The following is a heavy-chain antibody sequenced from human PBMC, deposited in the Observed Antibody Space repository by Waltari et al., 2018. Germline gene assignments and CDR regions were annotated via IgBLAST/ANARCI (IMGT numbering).Heavy chain of an antibody. D-gene: IGHD6-6*01. CDR3: ARGLGSSSSYYYYYYMDV. V-gene: IGHV4-39*07. CDR1: GGSISSSSYY. Sequence: QLQLQESGPGLVKPSETLSLTCTVSGGSISSSSYYWGWIRQPPGKGLEWIGSIYYSGSTYYNPSLKSRVTISVDTSKNQCSLKLSSVTAADTAVYYCARGLGSSSSYYYYYYMDVWGKGTTVTISS. CDR2: IYYSGST. J-gene: IGHJ6*03.